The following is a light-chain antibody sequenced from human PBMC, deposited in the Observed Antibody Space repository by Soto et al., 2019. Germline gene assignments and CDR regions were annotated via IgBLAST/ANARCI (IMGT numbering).Light chain of an antibody. J-gene: IGKJ1*01. CDR2: AAS. V-gene: IGKV1-12*01. Sequence: DIQMTQSPSSVSAFVGDIVTITCRASQVIGSWLAWYQEKPGRAPKLLIYAASSLQSGVPSPFRGSGSGTDFTLAITGLQPADFANYYCQQAHYFPLSYGQGTKVDIK. CDR3: QQAHYFPLS. CDR1: QVIGSW.